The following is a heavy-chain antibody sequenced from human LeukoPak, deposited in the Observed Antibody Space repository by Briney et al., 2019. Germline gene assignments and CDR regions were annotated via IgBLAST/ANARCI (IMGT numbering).Heavy chain of an antibody. CDR1: GFTFSSYG. V-gene: IGHV3-33*01. D-gene: IGHD3-10*01. CDR3: ARANYYGSGSSTYDAFDI. CDR2: IWYDGSNK. J-gene: IGHJ3*02. Sequence: PGGSLRLSCAASGFTFSSYGMHWVRQAPGKGLEWVAVIWYDGSNKYYADSVKGRFTISRDNSKNTLYLQMNSLRAEDTAVYCCARANYYGSGSSTYDAFDIWGQGTMVTVSS.